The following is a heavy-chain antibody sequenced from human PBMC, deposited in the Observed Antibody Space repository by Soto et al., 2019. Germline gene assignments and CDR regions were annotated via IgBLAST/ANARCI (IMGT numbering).Heavy chain of an antibody. CDR2: IWYDASNQ. CDR3: ASDGANYDIDY. CDR1: GFTFSTYG. J-gene: IGHJ4*02. Sequence: QVQLVESGGGVVQPGRSLRLSCAASGFTFSTYGMHWVRQAPGKGLEWVAFIWYDASNQHYADSVKGRFTISRDSSRNTLSLQMNSLRVEDTAVYYCASDGANYDIDYWGQGTLVTVSS. D-gene: IGHD1-7*01. V-gene: IGHV3-33*01.